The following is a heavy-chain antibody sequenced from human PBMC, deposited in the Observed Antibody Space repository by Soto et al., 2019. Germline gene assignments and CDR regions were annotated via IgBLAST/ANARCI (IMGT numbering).Heavy chain of an antibody. Sequence: AETLSLTCTVSGGSISSYYWSWIRQPPGKGLQWIGSSSYSGSTYFNPSLRSRVTISLDTSKNQFSLRLTSVTASDTAVYYCARPDSSSWAAPFGSWGQGTLVTVSS. V-gene: IGHV4-59*05. CDR3: ARPDSSSWAAPFGS. J-gene: IGHJ4*02. CDR2: SSYSGST. D-gene: IGHD6-13*01. CDR1: GGSISSYY.